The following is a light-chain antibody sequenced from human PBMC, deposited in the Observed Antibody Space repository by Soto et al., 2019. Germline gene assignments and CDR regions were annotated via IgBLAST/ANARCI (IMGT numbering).Light chain of an antibody. J-gene: IGLJ2*01. CDR3: SSYTTSGSLV. V-gene: IGLV2-14*01. CDR1: SSDVGGYNY. CDR2: DVS. Sequence: QSALTQPASVSGSPGQSITISCTGTSSDVGGYNYVSWYQQHPGKAPKLMIYDVSNRPSGVSNRFSGSKSGNTASLTISGLQAEDEADYYCSSYTTSGSLVFGGGTTVTVL.